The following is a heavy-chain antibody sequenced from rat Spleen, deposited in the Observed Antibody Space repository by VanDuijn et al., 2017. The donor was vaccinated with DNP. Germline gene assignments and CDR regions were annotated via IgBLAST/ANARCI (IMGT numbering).Heavy chain of an antibody. J-gene: IGHJ2*01. Sequence: EVQLVESGGDLVQPGRSLKLSCVASGFTFNNDWMTWIRQVPGKGLEWVASIISSGGNTYYPDSVRGRFTISRDNAKNTLFLQMNSLRSEDTATYYCAYGGYWGQGVMVTVSS. CDR2: IISSGGNT. V-gene: IGHV5-31*01. D-gene: IGHD1-11*01. CDR1: GFTFNNDW. CDR3: AYGGY.